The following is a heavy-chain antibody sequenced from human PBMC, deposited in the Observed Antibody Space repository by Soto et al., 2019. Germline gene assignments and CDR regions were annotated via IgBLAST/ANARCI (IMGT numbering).Heavy chain of an antibody. CDR1: GGTFSSYT. V-gene: IGHV1-69*04. J-gene: IGHJ6*03. CDR3: ARDLARSGTGTDYYYYMDV. D-gene: IGHD1-1*01. CDR2: IIPILGIA. Sequence: SVKVSCKASGGTFSSYTISWVRQAPGQGLEWMGRIIPILGIANYAQKFQGRVTITADKSTSTAYMELSSLRSEDTAVYYCARDLARSGTGTDYYYYMDVWGKGTTVTVS.